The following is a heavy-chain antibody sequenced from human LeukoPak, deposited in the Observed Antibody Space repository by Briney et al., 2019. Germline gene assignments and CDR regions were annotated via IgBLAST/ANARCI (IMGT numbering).Heavy chain of an antibody. CDR2: IYYSGST. Sequence: SQTLSLTCTVSGGSISSGTYPWNWFRQHPGEGLEWIGYIYYSGSTYYNPSLKSRVSISVDTSKNQFSLKLSSVTAADTAVYYCARGRCVWGQGTTVTVSS. CDR1: GGSISSGTYP. CDR3: ARGRCV. D-gene: IGHD4-17*01. J-gene: IGHJ6*02. V-gene: IGHV4-31*03.